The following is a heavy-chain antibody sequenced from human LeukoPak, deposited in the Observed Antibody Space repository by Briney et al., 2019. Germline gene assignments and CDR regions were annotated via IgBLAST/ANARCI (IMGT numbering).Heavy chain of an antibody. J-gene: IGHJ4*02. Sequence: PSETLSLTCTVSGGSISSGGYYWSWIRQHPGKGLEWIGYIYYSGSTYYNPSLKSRVTISVDTSKNQFSLKLTSVTAADTAVYYCARAYSRQLPPDYWGQGTLVTVSS. CDR2: IYYSGST. D-gene: IGHD6-13*01. CDR3: ARAYSRQLPPDY. CDR1: GGSISSGGYY. V-gene: IGHV4-31*03.